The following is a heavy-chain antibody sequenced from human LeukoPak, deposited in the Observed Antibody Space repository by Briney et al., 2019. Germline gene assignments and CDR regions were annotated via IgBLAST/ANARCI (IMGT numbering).Heavy chain of an antibody. CDR3: AREGGITMIVVVGIDY. CDR1: GFTFSSYA. Sequence: RSLRLSCAASGFTFSSYAMHWVRQAPGKGLEWVAVISYDGSNKYYADSVKGRFTISRDNSKNTLYLQMNSLRAEDTAVYYCAREGGITMIVVVGIDYWGQGTLVTVSS. D-gene: IGHD3-22*01. V-gene: IGHV3-30-3*01. J-gene: IGHJ4*02. CDR2: ISYDGSNK.